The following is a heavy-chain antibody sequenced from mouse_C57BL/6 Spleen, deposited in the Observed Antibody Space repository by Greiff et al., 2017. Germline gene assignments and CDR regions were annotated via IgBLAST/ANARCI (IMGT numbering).Heavy chain of an antibody. V-gene: IGHV3-1*01. Sequence: EVQRVESGPGMVKPSQSLSLTCTVTGYSITSGYDWHWIRHFPGNKLEWMGYISYSGSTNYNPSLKSRISITHDTSKNHFFLKLNSVTTEDTATYYCARAGYGNSFAYWGQGTLVTVSA. J-gene: IGHJ3*01. CDR3: ARAGYGNSFAY. CDR2: ISYSGST. D-gene: IGHD2-1*01. CDR1: GYSITSGYD.